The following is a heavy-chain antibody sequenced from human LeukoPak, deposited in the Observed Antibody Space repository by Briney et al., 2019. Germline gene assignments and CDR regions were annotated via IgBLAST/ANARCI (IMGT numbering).Heavy chain of an antibody. CDR3: AREGVSYGRYYFDY. J-gene: IGHJ4*02. D-gene: IGHD5-18*01. CDR2: ISSSSSYI. CDR1: GFTFSSYS. V-gene: IGHV3-21*01. Sequence: GGSLRLSCAASGFTFSSYSMNWVRQAPGKGLEWVSSISSSSSYIYYADSVKGRFTISRDNAKNSLYLQMNSLRAEDTAVYYCAREGVSYGRYYFDYWGQGTLVTVSS.